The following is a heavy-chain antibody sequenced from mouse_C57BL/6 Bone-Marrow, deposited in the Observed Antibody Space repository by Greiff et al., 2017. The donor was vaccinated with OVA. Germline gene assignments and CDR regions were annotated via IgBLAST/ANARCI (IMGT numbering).Heavy chain of an antibody. CDR1: GYTFTSYW. CDR3: GSRVGGMDY. CDR2: IHPNSGST. J-gene: IGHJ4*01. D-gene: IGHD6-1*01. V-gene: IGHV1-64*01. Sequence: QVQLQQPGAELVKPGASVKLSCKASGYTFTSYWMHWVKQRPGPGLEWIGMIHPNSGSTNYNEKFKSKATMTVDKSSNTSYSLLSNLTSEDSAVYFCGSRVGGMDYWGQGTSVTVSS.